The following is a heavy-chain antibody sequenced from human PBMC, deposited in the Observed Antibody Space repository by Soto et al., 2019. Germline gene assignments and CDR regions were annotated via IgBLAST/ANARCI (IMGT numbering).Heavy chain of an antibody. D-gene: IGHD2-15*01. J-gene: IGHJ4*02. CDR3: ARRVHCTGGNCYGNYFAS. Sequence: QVQLQESGPGLVKASETLSLTCTVSGGSISTNYWSWIRQSPDKGLEWIGYIDYRGNIDYNPSLESRTTISVDTAKNQCSLKLYSVAAADTAVYYCARRVHCTGGNCYGNYFASWGQGTLVSVSS. V-gene: IGHV4-59*08. CDR2: IDYRGNI. CDR1: GGSISTNY.